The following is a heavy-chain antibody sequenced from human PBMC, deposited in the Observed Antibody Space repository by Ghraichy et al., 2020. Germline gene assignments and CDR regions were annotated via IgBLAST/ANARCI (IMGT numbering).Heavy chain of an antibody. J-gene: IGHJ5*02. CDR3: AKFSSGIAAAGTVRWFDP. CDR2: IYYSGST. CDR1: GGSVSSGSYY. Sequence: SETLSLTCTVSGGSVSSGSYYWSWIRQPPGKGLEWIGYIYYSGSTNYNPSLKSRVTISVDTSKNQFSLKLSSVTAADTAVYYCAKFSSGIAAAGTVRWFDPWGQGTLVTVSS. D-gene: IGHD6-13*01. V-gene: IGHV4-61*01.